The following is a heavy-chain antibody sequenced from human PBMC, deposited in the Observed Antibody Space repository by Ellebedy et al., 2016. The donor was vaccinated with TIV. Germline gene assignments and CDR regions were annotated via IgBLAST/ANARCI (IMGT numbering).Heavy chain of an antibody. V-gene: IGHV3-23*01. Sequence: GGSLRLSCAASGFTFSSYAMSWVRQAPGKGLEWVSAISGSGGSTYYADSVKGRFTISRDNAKNSLYLQMNSLRDEDTAVYYCAREFYGNNWFDPWGQGTLVTVSS. CDR1: GFTFSSYA. CDR3: AREFYGNNWFDP. J-gene: IGHJ5*02. D-gene: IGHD4-17*01. CDR2: ISGSGGST.